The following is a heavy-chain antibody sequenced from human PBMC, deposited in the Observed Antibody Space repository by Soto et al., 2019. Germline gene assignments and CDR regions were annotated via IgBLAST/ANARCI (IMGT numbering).Heavy chain of an antibody. CDR3: ARDGEYSSSSNVWFDP. Sequence: GGSLRLSCAASRFTFSNYSMNWVRQAPGKGLEWVSSISSSSNYIYYADSVKGRFTISRDNAKNSLYLQMNSLRAEDTAVYYCARDGEYSSSSNVWFDPWGQGTLVTVSS. J-gene: IGHJ5*02. CDR1: RFTFSNYS. V-gene: IGHV3-21*01. D-gene: IGHD6-6*01. CDR2: ISSSSNYI.